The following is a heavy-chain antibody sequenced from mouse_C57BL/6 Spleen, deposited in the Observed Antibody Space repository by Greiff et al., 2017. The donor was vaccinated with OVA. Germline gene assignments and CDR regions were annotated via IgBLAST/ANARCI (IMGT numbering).Heavy chain of an antibody. CDR3: TRGGYPGYAC. Sequence: QVQLKQSGAELVRPGASVTLSCKASGYTFTDYEMHWVKQTPVHGLEWIGAIDPETGGTAYNQKFKGKAILTADKTSSPAYMELRSLTSEDSAVYYCTRGGYPGYACWGKGTLVTVAA. D-gene: IGHD2-2*01. CDR1: GYTFTDYE. J-gene: IGHJ3*01. V-gene: IGHV1-15*01. CDR2: IDPETGGT.